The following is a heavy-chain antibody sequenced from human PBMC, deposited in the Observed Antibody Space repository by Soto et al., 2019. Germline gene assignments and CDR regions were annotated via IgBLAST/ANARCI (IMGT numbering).Heavy chain of an antibody. CDR2: ISSSSSII. D-gene: IGHD6-13*01. J-gene: IGHJ6*02. V-gene: IGHV3-48*02. CDR1: GSTLGTYS. Sequence: DVQLVESGGGLVQPGGSLRLSCAGSGSTLGTYSMNWVRQAPGKGLEWISYISSSSSIIYYADSVKGRFTISRDNAKSSLYLQMNSLRDEDTAVYYCARPYSHGWSIYYGMDVWGQGTTVIVSS. CDR3: ARPYSHGWSIYYGMDV.